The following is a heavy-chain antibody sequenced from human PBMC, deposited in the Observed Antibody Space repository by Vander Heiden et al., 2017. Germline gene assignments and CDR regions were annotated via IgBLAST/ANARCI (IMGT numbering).Heavy chain of an antibody. J-gene: IGHJ3*01. CDR3: AREGHTSGWCGTFDV. Sequence: QLLESGGDLIQPGGSLRLSCSGLTFSNHIIGWVRLAPGKGLEWVSTISGIDGSTYYADSVKGRFSISTDNSKDTVFLQMSSLRAEDTATYYCAREGHTSGWCGTFDVWGQGTMVTVSS. CDR2: ISGIDGST. D-gene: IGHD6-19*01. V-gene: IGHV3-23*01. CDR1: GLTFSNHI.